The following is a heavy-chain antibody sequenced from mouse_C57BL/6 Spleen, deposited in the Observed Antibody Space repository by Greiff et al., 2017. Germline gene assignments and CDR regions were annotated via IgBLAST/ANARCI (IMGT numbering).Heavy chain of an antibody. CDR1: GYTFTSYG. CDR3: ARGRSTMITTLVDY. CDR2: IYPRSGNT. Sequence: VMLVESGAELARPGASVKLSCKASGYTFTSYGISWVKQRTGQGLEWIGEIYPRSGNTYYNEKFKGKATLTADKSSSTAYMELRSLTSEDSAVYFCARGRSTMITTLVDYWGQGTTLTVSS. D-gene: IGHD2-4*01. J-gene: IGHJ2*01. V-gene: IGHV1-81*01.